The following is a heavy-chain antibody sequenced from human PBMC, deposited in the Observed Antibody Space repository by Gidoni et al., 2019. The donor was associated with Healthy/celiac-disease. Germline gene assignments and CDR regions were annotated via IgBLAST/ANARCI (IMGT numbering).Heavy chain of an antibody. CDR1: GFTFDDYA. Sequence: EVQLVESGGGLVQPGRSLRLSCAASGFTFDDYAMHWVRQAPGKGLGWVSGISWNSGSIGYADSVKGRFTISRDNAKNSLYLQMNSLRAEDTALYYCAKKTGYYYGSGSFLGAFDIWGQGTMVTVSS. D-gene: IGHD3-10*01. J-gene: IGHJ3*02. CDR2: ISWNSGSI. V-gene: IGHV3-9*01. CDR3: AKKTGYYYGSGSFLGAFDI.